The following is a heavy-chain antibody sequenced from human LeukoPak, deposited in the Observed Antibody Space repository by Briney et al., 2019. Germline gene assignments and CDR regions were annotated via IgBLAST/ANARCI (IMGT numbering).Heavy chain of an antibody. D-gene: IGHD2-15*01. CDR2: IYNSGTT. CDR1: GVSISSSNW. Sequence: SGTLSLTCTVSGVSISSSNWWSWVRQPPGKGLEWIGEIYNSGTTNYNPSLKSRATISVDKSKNQFSLKLSSVTAADTALYYCAKSCGDGSCYGFDYWGQGTLVTVSS. CDR3: AKSCGDGSCYGFDY. V-gene: IGHV4-4*02. J-gene: IGHJ4*02.